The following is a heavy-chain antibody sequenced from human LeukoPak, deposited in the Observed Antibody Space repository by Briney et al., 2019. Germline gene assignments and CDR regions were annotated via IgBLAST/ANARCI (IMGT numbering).Heavy chain of an antibody. CDR1: GYTFTSYG. V-gene: IGHV1-8*02. J-gene: IGHJ6*02. CDR3: AREVRGVIKYYYYYGMDV. Sequence: ASVKVSCKASGYTFTSYGINWVRQATGQGLEWMGWMNPNSGNTGYAQKFQGRVTMTRNTSISTAYMELSSLRSEDTAVYYCAREVRGVIKYYYYYGMDVWGQGTTVTVSS. D-gene: IGHD3-10*01. CDR2: MNPNSGNT.